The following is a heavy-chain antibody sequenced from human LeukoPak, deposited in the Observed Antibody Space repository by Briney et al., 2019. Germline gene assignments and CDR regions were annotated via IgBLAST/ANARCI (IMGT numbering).Heavy chain of an antibody. CDR1: GGSLSGYF. J-gene: IGHJ4*02. D-gene: IGHD5-24*01. V-gene: IGHV4-34*01. Sequence: PSETLSLTCAVFGGSLSGYFLSWIRQPPGKGLEWIGEIHPSGSVNYNPSLKSRVTVSLDTSKSQFSLKLSSVTAADTAVYYCARGRDEYKGGNYWGQGTLVTVSS. CDR2: IHPSGSV. CDR3: ARGRDEYKGGNY.